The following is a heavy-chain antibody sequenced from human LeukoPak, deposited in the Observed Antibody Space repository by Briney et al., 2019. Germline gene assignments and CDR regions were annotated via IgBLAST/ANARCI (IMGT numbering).Heavy chain of an antibody. V-gene: IGHV3-23*01. Sequence: PGGSLRLSCAASGFTFSSYAMSWVRQAPGKGLEWVSAISGSGGSTYYADSVKGRFTISRDNSKNTLYLQMNSLRAEDTAVYYCAKDGHYDFWSGYYQQWGQGTLVTVSS. CDR1: GFTFSSYA. CDR2: ISGSGGST. J-gene: IGHJ4*02. CDR3: AKDGHYDFWSGYYQQ. D-gene: IGHD3-3*01.